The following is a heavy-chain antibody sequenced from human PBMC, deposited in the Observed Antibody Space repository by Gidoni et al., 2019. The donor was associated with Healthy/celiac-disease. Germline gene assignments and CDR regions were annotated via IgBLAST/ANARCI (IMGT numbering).Heavy chain of an antibody. CDR2: IKSKTDGGTT. V-gene: IGHV3-15*01. D-gene: IGHD6-19*01. CDR1: GFTFSNAW. Sequence: EVQLVESGGGLVKPGGSRRLSCAASGFTFSNAWMSWVRQAPGKGLEWVGRIKSKTDGGTTDYAAPVKGRFTISRDDSKNTLYLQMNSLKTEDTAVYYCTTGLRKRLAVAGTYRVDYWGQGTLVTVSS. J-gene: IGHJ4*02. CDR3: TTGLRKRLAVAGTYRVDY.